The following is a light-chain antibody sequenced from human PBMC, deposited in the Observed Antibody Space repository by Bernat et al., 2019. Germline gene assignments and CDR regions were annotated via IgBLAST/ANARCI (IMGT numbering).Light chain of an antibody. J-gene: IGKJ4*01. CDR1: QVIRND. Sequence: DIQMTQSPSSLSASVGDRVTITCRASQVIRNDLGWFQHKPGEAPRRLIDAASSLQSGVPSRFSGSGSGTEFTLTISSVEPEDFATYYCLQHNTYPLTFGGGTRVEIK. CDR2: AAS. CDR3: LQHNTYPLT. V-gene: IGKV1-17*01.